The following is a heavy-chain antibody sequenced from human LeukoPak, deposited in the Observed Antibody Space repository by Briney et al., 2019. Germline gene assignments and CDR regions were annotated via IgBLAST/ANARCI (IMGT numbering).Heavy chain of an antibody. Sequence: GGSLRLSCAASGFTFSSYAMNWVRQAPGKGLEWVSVISGSGDSTYYTDFVKGRFTVSRDSSKNTLYVQMNSLRAEDTAIYYCAKGRYSSGCLLDYWGQGTLITVSP. CDR3: AKGRYSSGCLLDY. V-gene: IGHV3-23*01. CDR2: ISGSGDST. D-gene: IGHD6-19*01. J-gene: IGHJ4*02. CDR1: GFTFSSYA.